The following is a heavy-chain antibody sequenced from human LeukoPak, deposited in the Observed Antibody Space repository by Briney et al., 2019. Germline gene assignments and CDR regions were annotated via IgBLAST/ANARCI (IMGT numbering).Heavy chain of an antibody. CDR1: GYTLTELS. Sequence: ASVKVSCKVSGYTLTELSMHWVRQAPGKGLEWMGGFDPEDGETIYAQKFQGRVTMTEDTSTDTAYMELSSLRSEDTAVYYRATAHGSGSYYSVVEDWGQGTLVTVSS. CDR3: ATAHGSGSYYSVVED. CDR2: FDPEDGET. D-gene: IGHD3-10*01. J-gene: IGHJ4*02. V-gene: IGHV1-24*01.